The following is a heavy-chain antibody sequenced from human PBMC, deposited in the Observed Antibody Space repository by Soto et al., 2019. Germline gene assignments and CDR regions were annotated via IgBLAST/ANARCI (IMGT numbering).Heavy chain of an antibody. V-gene: IGHV3-23*01. D-gene: IGHD1-7*01. CDR3: TKDRRAGGNYGFYSDF. CDR2: SSATGAGT. J-gene: IGHJ4*02. Sequence: EVQLLESGGGLVQPGGSLRLSCAASGFTFSSYGMTWVRQAPGKGLEWVSFSSATGAGTYYADSVKGRFTIARANCKNTLYLQMTRLSADATAVYYCTKDRRAGGNYGFYSDFWGQGAMVIVSS. CDR1: GFTFSSYG.